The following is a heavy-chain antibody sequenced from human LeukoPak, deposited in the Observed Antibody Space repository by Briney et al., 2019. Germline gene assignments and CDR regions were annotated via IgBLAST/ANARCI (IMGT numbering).Heavy chain of an antibody. V-gene: IGHV3-66*02. CDR2: FYAAGTI. CDR1: GSTVGSSH. D-gene: IGHD5-12*01. J-gene: IGHJ4*02. CDR3: GRGYSGCYHLCHF. Sequence: AGGSLRLSCAASGSTVGSSHMTWVRQAPNKGLEWVSIFYAAGTIYYSPSVKGRFTVSSDNSMNTLYLQMDNLRPEDTGVYYCGRGYSGCYHLCHFLGQGTLVTVSS.